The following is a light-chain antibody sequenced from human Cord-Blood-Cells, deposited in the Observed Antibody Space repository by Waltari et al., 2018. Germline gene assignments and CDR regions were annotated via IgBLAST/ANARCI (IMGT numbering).Light chain of an antibody. CDR3: QQYNNWPSWT. V-gene: IGKV3-15*01. J-gene: IGKJ1*01. CDR1: QSVSSN. CDR2: GAS. Sequence: TLSVSPGERATLSCRASQSVSSNLAWYQQKPGQAPRLLIYGASTRATGIPARFSGSGSGTEFTLTISSLQSEDFAVYYCQQYNNWPSWTFGQGTKVEIK.